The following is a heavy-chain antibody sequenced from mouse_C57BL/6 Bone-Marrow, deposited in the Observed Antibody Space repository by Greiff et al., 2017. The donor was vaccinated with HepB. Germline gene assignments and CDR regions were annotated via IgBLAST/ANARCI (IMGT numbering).Heavy chain of an antibody. J-gene: IGHJ3*01. CDR3: ARLSAWFAY. V-gene: IGHV1-81*01. CDR2: IYPRSGNT. Sequence: VQLQQSGAELARPGASVKLSCKASGYTFTSYGISWVKQRTGQGLEWIGEIYPRSGNTYYNEKFKGKATLTADKSSSTAYMELLSLTSEDSAVYFCARLSAWFAYWGQGTLVTVSA. CDR1: GYTFTSYG.